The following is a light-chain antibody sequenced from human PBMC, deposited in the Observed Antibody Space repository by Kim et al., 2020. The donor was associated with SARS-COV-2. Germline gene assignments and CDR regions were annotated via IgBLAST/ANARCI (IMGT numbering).Light chain of an antibody. J-gene: IGKJ1*01. CDR3: QQDYNLPT. Sequence: PGERVTLSGRASQRVSSSYLTWYQQKPGQAPRLLIFGASTRATGIPARFSGSGSGTDFTLTISSLQPEDFAVYYCQQDYNLPTFGQGTKVDIK. CDR1: QRVSSSY. V-gene: IGKV3D-7*01. CDR2: GAS.